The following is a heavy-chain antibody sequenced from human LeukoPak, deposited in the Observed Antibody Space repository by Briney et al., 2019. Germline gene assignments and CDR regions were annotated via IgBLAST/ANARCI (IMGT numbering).Heavy chain of an antibody. V-gene: IGHV3-23*01. D-gene: IGHD2-2*01. J-gene: IGHJ4*02. CDR2: ISGSGGST. CDR1: GFTFNAYA. CDR3: ASNWRGCSSTTCYGGGPDY. Sequence: GGSLRLSCAASGFTFNAYAMSWVRQAPGKGLEGASSISGSGGSTYYSGSVKGRFTISRDNSRITLYLQMHSLGAEDTALYYCASNWRGCSSTTCYGGGPDYWGQGILVTVSS.